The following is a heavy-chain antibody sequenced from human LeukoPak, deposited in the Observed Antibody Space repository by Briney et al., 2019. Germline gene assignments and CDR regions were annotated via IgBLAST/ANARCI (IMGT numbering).Heavy chain of an antibody. D-gene: IGHD6-13*01. J-gene: IGHJ4*02. Sequence: GRSLRLSCAASGFTFSSYGMHWVRQAPGKGLEWVAVISYDGSNKYYADSVKGRFTISRDNSKNTLYLQMNSLTTEDMAVYYCAGGKGTAAPPGDYWGQGTLVTVSS. CDR3: AGGKGTAAPPGDY. CDR2: ISYDGSNK. CDR1: GFTFSSYG. V-gene: IGHV3-30*03.